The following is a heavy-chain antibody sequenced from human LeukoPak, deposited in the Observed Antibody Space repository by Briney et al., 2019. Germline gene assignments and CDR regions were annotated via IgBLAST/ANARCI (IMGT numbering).Heavy chain of an antibody. CDR1: GYTFTSYG. CDR2: ISAYNGNT. D-gene: IGHD2-15*01. CDR3: AREGYCSGGSCYSRPPDYYGMDV. V-gene: IGHV1-18*01. J-gene: IGHJ6*02. Sequence: ASVKVSCKASGYTFTSYGISWVRQAPRQGLEWMGLISAYNGNTNYAQKLQGRVTMTTDTSTSTAYMELRSLRSDDTAVYYCAREGYCSGGSCYSRPPDYYGMDVWGQGTTVTVSS.